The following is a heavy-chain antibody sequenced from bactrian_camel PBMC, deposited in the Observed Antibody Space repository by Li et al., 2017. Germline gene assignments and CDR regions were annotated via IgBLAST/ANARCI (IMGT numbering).Heavy chain of an antibody. D-gene: IGHD1*01. Sequence: DVQLVESGGGLVQPGGSLRLSCAASTFTISRYYMTWVRQAPGKGLEWLSGIYPDSSKSYGDSVKGRFIISRDNAKNTVHLQMNSLKPEDTAMYYCAADPGSNCAWYLARPADFGYWGQGTQVTVS. V-gene: IGHV3S10*01. CDR1: TFTISRYY. J-gene: IGHJ6*01. CDR2: IYPDSSK. CDR3: AADPGSNCAWYLARPADFGY.